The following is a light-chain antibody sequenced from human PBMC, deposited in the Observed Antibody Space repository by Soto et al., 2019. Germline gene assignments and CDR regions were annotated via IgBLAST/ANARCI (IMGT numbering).Light chain of an antibody. CDR1: QSVDSSY. J-gene: IGKJ1*01. CDR3: QHYNSYSEA. V-gene: IGKV3D-20*01. CDR2: DAS. Sequence: DIVLTQSPGTLSLSPVQRATLSGVASQSVDSSYVAWYQQKPGLAPRLLMFDASSRANGIPDRFRGSGSGTGFTLTISSLQPDDFATYYCQHYNSYSEAFGQGTKVDIK.